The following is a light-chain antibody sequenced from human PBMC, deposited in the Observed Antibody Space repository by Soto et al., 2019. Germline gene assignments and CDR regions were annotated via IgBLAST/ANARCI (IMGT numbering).Light chain of an antibody. Sequence: EIVMTQSPATLSVSPGEGATLSCRASQGIGSTLAWYQQRPGQPPNLLIFGASHRAPDIPDRFSGSGSGTDFTLTISRLEPEDFAVYYCQQYGSSIQTFGQGTKVDIK. J-gene: IGKJ1*01. CDR3: QQYGSSIQT. V-gene: IGKV3-20*01. CDR2: GAS. CDR1: QGIGST.